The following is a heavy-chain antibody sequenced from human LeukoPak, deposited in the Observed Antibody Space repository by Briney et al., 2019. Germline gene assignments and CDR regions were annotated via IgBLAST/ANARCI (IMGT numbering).Heavy chain of an antibody. J-gene: IGHJ5*02. CDR1: GGSISSYY. D-gene: IGHD3-3*01. Sequence: TPSETLSLXCTVSGGSISSYYWSWIRLPPGKGLEWIGYIYYSGSTNYNPSLKSRVTISVDTSKNQFSLKLSSVTAADTAVYYCARGMYYDFWSGKNWFDPWGQGTLVTVSS. CDR3: ARGMYYDFWSGKNWFDP. V-gene: IGHV4-59*01. CDR2: IYYSGST.